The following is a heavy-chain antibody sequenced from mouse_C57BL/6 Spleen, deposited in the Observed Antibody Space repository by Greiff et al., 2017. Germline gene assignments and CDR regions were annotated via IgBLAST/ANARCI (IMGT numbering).Heavy chain of an antibody. Sequence: VQLQQSGPELVKPGASVKISCKASGYSFTSYYIPWVKQRPGQGLEWIGWIYPGSGNPKYNEKFKGKATLTSDTSSSTAYMQLSSLTSEDSAVYYCASPYYYGSSWDWFAYWGQGTLVTVSA. CDR2: IYPGSGNP. D-gene: IGHD1-1*01. CDR1: GYSFTSYY. J-gene: IGHJ3*01. CDR3: ASPYYYGSSWDWFAY. V-gene: IGHV1-66*01.